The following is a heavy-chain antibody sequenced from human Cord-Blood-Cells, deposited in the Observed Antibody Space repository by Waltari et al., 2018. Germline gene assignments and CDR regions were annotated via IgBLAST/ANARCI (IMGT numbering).Heavy chain of an antibody. CDR1: GFTFDDYA. J-gene: IGHJ4*02. V-gene: IGHV3-9*01. CDR3: AKRYDFWSGLGD. Sequence: EVQLVESGGGLVQPGRSLRLSCEASGFTFDDYAMHWVRQAPVKGLEWVAGINWNSGSIGYADSVKGRFTISIDNAKNSLYLQMNSLRAEDTALYYCAKRYDFWSGLGDWGQGTLVTVSS. D-gene: IGHD3-3*01. CDR2: INWNSGSI.